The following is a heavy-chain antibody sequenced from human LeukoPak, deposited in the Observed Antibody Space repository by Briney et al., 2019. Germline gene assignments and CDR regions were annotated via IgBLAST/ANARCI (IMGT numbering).Heavy chain of an antibody. CDR1: GFTLSNYW. CDR2: ISSSSSYI. V-gene: IGHV3-21*01. J-gene: IGHJ4*02. Sequence: PGGSLRLSCAASGFTLSNYWMHWARQAPGKGLEWVSSISSSSSYIYYADSVKGRFTISRDNAKNSLFLQMNSLRAEDTAVYYCARGQENYGYTFDYWGQGTLVTVSA. CDR3: ARGQENYGYTFDY. D-gene: IGHD1-7*01.